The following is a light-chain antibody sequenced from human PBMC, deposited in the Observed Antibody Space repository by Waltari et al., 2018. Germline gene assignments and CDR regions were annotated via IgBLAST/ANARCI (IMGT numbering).Light chain of an antibody. Sequence: EIVLTQSPGTLSLSPGERATLSCRASQSVSSRYLAWYQQKPGQAPRLLIFGASSSATGIPDRFSGSGSGTDFTLTISRLEPEDFAVYYCQQYGSSPRYTFGQGTKVEIK. CDR1: QSVSSRY. J-gene: IGKJ2*01. CDR2: GAS. CDR3: QQYGSSPRYT. V-gene: IGKV3-20*01.